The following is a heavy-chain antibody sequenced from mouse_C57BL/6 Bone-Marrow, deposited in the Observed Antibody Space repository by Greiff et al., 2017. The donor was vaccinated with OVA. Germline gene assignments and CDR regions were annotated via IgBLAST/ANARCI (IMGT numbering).Heavy chain of an antibody. Sequence: EVQLHQSGPELVKPGASVKISCKASGYTFTDYYMNWVKQSHGKSLEWIGDLNPNNGGTSYNQKFKGKATLTVAKCSSTAYMELRSLTSEDSAVYYCARDDYDGYYAMDYWGQGTSVTVSS. J-gene: IGHJ4*01. D-gene: IGHD2-4*01. V-gene: IGHV1-26*01. CDR2: LNPNNGGT. CDR1: GYTFTDYY. CDR3: ARDDYDGYYAMDY.